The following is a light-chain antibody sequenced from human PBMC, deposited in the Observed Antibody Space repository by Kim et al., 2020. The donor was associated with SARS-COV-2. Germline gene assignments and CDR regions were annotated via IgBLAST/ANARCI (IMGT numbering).Light chain of an antibody. Sequence: LTPGKRATRSCRASQSVSSTYLAWYQQKPGQAPRLLIYAASSRATGIPDRFSGSGSGTDFTLTISRLEPEDFAVYYCQQYGSSPYIFGQGTKLEI. CDR3: QQYGSSPYI. J-gene: IGKJ2*01. V-gene: IGKV3-20*01. CDR1: QSVSSTY. CDR2: AAS.